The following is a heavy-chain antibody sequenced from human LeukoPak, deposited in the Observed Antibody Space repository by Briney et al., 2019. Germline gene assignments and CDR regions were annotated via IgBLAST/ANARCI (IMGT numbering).Heavy chain of an antibody. Sequence: SETLSLTCAVYGGSFSGYYWSWIRQPTGKGLEWIGEINHSGSTNYNPSLKSRVTISVDTSKNQFSLKLSSVTAADTAVYYCAGEGCSSTSCYTPFDYWGQGTLVTVSP. D-gene: IGHD2-2*02. J-gene: IGHJ4*02. CDR2: INHSGST. CDR1: GGSFSGYY. CDR3: AGEGCSSTSCYTPFDY. V-gene: IGHV4-34*01.